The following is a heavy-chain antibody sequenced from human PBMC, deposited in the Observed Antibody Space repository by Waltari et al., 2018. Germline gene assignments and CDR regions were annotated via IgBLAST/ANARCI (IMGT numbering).Heavy chain of an antibody. CDR3: ARVRSWYFDY. Sequence: QVQLVQSGAEVKKPGASVKVSCKASGYTFTGYYMHWVRQAPGQGLEWMGRINPNSGVTNYAQKFQGSVTMTRDTSISTAYMELSRLRSDDTAVYYCARVRSWYFDYWGQGTLVTVSS. CDR1: GYTFTGYY. J-gene: IGHJ4*02. D-gene: IGHD6-13*01. CDR2: INPNSGVT. V-gene: IGHV1-2*06.